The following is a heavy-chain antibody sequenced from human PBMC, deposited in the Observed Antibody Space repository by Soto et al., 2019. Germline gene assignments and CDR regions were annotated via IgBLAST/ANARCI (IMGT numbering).Heavy chain of an antibody. CDR1: GGTFSSYA. V-gene: IGHV1-69*12. CDR2: IIPIFGTA. J-gene: IGHJ6*02. Sequence: QVQLVQSGAEVKKPGSSVKVSCKASGGTFSSYAISWVRQAPGQGLEWMGGIIPIFGTANYAQKFQGRVTITAGEATSTADMELSSLRSEDPAVYCCARDVRFLYGMDVWGQGATVTVSS. D-gene: IGHD3-3*01. CDR3: ARDVRFLYGMDV.